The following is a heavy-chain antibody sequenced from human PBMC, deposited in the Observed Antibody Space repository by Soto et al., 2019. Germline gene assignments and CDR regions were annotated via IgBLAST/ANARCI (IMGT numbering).Heavy chain of an antibody. CDR2: ISSSGTYA. V-gene: IGHV3-11*03. J-gene: IGHJ4*02. D-gene: IGHD5-12*01. CDR1: GFTFSDDY. CDR3: STSGYGGFDY. Sequence: PGGSLRLSCAASGFTFSDDYMSWIRQAPGKGLEWVAYISSSGTYANYADSVKGRFTISRDNAKKSLSLQMNSLKTEDTAIYYCSTSGYGGFDYWGQGVLVTVSS.